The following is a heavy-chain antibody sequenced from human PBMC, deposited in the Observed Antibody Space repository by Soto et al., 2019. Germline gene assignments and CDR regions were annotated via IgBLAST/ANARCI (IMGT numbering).Heavy chain of an antibody. CDR2: IYYSGST. J-gene: IGHJ6*02. V-gene: IGHV4-30-4*01. CDR1: RGSITSGDYY. CDR3: LTQAFGPLHGLVDV. D-gene: IGHD3-10*01. Sequence: SETLSLTCTVSRGSITSGDYYWSWFRQPPGKGLEWIGYIYYSGSTYYNPSLKSRVTISVDTSKNQFSLKLASVTAADTAVYYCLTQAFGPLHGLVDVWGQGTTVT.